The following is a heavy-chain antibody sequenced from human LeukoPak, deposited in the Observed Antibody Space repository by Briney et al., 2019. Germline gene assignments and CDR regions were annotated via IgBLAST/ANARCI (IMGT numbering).Heavy chain of an antibody. J-gene: IGHJ4*02. CDR1: GGTFSSYA. CDR3: ARDLGDFWSGYYIGY. CDR2: IIPIFGTA. Sequence: SVRVSCKASGGTFSSYAISWVRQAPGQGLEWMGGIIPIFGTANYAQKFQGRVTITTDESTSTAYMELSSLRSEDTAVYYCARDLGDFWSGYYIGYWGQGTLVTVSS. D-gene: IGHD3-3*01. V-gene: IGHV1-69*05.